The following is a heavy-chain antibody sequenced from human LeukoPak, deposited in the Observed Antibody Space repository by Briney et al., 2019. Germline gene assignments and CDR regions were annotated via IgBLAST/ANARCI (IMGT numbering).Heavy chain of an antibody. Sequence: ASVTVSCKVSGYTFTVLSMHWVRQAPGKGGEWMGGFDPEDSETIYAQKFQGRVTMTEDTSTDTAYMELSSLRSEDTAVYDCATQDEDPGVVYWGQGTLVTVSS. J-gene: IGHJ4*02. V-gene: IGHV1-24*01. CDR3: ATQDEDPGVVY. CDR1: GYTFTVLS. CDR2: FDPEDSET. D-gene: IGHD3-3*01.